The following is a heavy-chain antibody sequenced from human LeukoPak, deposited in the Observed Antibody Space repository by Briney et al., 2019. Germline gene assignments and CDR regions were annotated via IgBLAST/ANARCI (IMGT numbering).Heavy chain of an antibody. CDR2: ISGSGDST. CDR1: GFTFSSYT. CDR3: ARRYTYYYGSGSYYVAFDI. D-gene: IGHD3-10*01. V-gene: IGHV3-23*01. Sequence: GGSLRLSCAASGFTFSSYTMTWVRQAPGKGLEWVSAISGSGDSTYYADSVKGRFTISSDNSKNTLYLQMNSLRAEDTALYYCARRYTYYYGSGSYYVAFDIWGQGTMVTVSS. J-gene: IGHJ3*02.